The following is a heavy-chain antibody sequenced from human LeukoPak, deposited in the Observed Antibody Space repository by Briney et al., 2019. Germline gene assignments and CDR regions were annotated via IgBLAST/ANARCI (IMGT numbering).Heavy chain of an antibody. CDR2: IIPILGIA. J-gene: IGHJ4*02. CDR1: GGTFSSYA. V-gene: IGHV1-69*04. Sequence: ATVKVSCKASGGTFSSYAISWVRQAPGQGLEWMGRIIPILGIANYAQKFQGRVTITADKSTSTAYMELSGLRSEDTAVYYCARDPLCSGGSCYLTYYFDYWGQGTLVTVSS. CDR3: ARDPLCSGGSCYLTYYFDY. D-gene: IGHD2-15*01.